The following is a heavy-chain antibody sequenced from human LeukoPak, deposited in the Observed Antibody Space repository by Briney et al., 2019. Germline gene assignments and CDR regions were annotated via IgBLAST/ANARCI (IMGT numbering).Heavy chain of an antibody. CDR1: GFTFSNAW. V-gene: IGHV3-15*01. CDR3: TTQLAAYYFDY. CDR2: IKRKTDGGTT. Sequence: GSLRLSCAASGFTFSNAWMNWVHQAPGKGLEWVGRIKRKTDGGTTDYAAPVKGRFTISRDDSKNTLYLQMNSLKTEDTAVYYCTTQLAAYYFDYWGQGTLVTVSS. D-gene: IGHD6-13*01. J-gene: IGHJ4*02.